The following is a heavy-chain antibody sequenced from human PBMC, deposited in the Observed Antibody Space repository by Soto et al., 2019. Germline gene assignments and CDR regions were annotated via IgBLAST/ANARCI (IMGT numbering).Heavy chain of an antibody. J-gene: IGHJ5*02. Sequence: GESLKISCQGSGYSSTSYWISWVRQMPGKGLEWMGRIDPSDSYTNYSPSFQGHVTISADKSISTAYLQWSSLKASDTAMYYCAKYDSSGSDPWGQGNLVTVSS. CDR3: AKYDSSGSDP. CDR1: GYSSTSYW. CDR2: IDPSDSYT. D-gene: IGHD3-22*01. V-gene: IGHV5-10-1*01.